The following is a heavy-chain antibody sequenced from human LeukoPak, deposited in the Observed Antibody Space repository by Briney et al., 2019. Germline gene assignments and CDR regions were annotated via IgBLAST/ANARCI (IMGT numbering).Heavy chain of an antibody. V-gene: IGHV3-48*03. CDR2: ISSSGSTI. D-gene: IGHD2-21*01. CDR1: GFTFSSYE. Sequence: PGGSLRLSCAASGFTFSSYEMNWVRQAPGKGLEWVSYISSSGSTIYYADSVKGRFTISRDNSKNTLFLQMSSLSADDTAIYYCAKDLYSVITVTLHYWGQGTLVTVSP. J-gene: IGHJ4*02. CDR3: AKDLYSVITVTLHY.